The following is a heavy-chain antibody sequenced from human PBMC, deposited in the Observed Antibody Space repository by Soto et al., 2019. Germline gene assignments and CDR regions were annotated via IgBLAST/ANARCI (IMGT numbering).Heavy chain of an antibody. Sequence: SVKVSCKASGCTFTSSAVQWVRQARGQRLEWIGWIVVGSGNTNYAQKFQERVTITRDMSTSTAYMELSSLRSEDTAVYYCAAGTDIVVVPAAPYYYYGMDVWGQGTTVTVSS. V-gene: IGHV1-58*01. J-gene: IGHJ6*02. D-gene: IGHD2-2*01. CDR3: AAGTDIVVVPAAPYYYYGMDV. CDR1: GCTFTSSA. CDR2: IVVGSGNT.